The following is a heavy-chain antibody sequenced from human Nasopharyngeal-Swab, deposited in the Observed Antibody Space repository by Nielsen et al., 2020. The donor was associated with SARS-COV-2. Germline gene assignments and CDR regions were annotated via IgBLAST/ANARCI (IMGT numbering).Heavy chain of an antibody. J-gene: IGHJ4*02. D-gene: IGHD3-10*01. CDR2: IYSGGSST. Sequence: WIRQPPGKGLEWVSVIYSGGSSTYYADSVKGRFTISRDNSKNTLYLQMNSLRAEDTAVYYCAKDVAALRVLWFGELFGGFDYWGQGTLVTVSS. V-gene: IGHV3-23*03. CDR3: AKDVAALRVLWFGELFGGFDY.